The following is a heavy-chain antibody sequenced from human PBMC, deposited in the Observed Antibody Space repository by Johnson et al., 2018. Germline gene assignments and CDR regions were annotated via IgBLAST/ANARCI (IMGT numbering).Heavy chain of an antibody. D-gene: IGHD3-3*01. CDR3: ARLIIGSISCAFDI. Sequence: EVQLLESGAEVKKPGESLKISCKGSGYSFTSYWIGWVRQMPGKGLEWMGIIYPGDSDTRYSPSLQGQVTIPADKSIRTAYLQWSSLKASDTAMFYLARLIIGSISCAFDIWGQGTMVTFSS. V-gene: IGHV5-51*01. J-gene: IGHJ3*02. CDR1: GYSFTSYW. CDR2: IYPGDSDT.